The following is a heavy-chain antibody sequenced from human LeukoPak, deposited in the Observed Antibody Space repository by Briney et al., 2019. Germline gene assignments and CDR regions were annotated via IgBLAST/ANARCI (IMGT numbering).Heavy chain of an antibody. CDR3: ALHLWFGDKFDP. J-gene: IGHJ5*02. V-gene: IGHV4-59*01. Sequence: SETLSLTCTVSGGSISSYYWSWIRQPPGKGLEWIGYIYYSGSTNYNPSLKSRVTISVDTSKNQFSLKLSSVTAADTAVYYCALHLWFGDKFDPWGQGTLVTVSS. D-gene: IGHD3-10*01. CDR1: GGSISSYY. CDR2: IYYSGST.